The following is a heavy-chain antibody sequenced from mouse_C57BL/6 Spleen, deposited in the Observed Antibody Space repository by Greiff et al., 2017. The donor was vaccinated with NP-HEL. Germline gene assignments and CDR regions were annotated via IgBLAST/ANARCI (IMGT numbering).Heavy chain of an antibody. V-gene: IGHV5-4*01. J-gene: IGHJ2*01. CDR3: ARDIYYGSLDY. D-gene: IGHD1-1*01. Sequence: EVKLVESGGGLVKPGGSLKLSCAASGFTFSSYAMSWVRQTPEKRLEWVATISDGGSYTYYPDNVKSRFTISRDNAKNNLYLQMSHLKSEDTAMYYCARDIYYGSLDYWGQGTTLTVSS. CDR1: GFTFSSYA. CDR2: ISDGGSYT.